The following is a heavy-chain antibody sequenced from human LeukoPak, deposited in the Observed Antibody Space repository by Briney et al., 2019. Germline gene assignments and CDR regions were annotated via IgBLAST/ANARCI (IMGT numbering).Heavy chain of an antibody. V-gene: IGHV3-64*02. CDR3: AKSPAYSSGWFDY. D-gene: IGHD6-19*01. CDR1: GFTFSLYT. CDR2: INIDGSST. Sequence: GGSLRLSCVASGFTFSLYTMHWVRQAPGKGLEYVSSINIDGSSTYYVDSVRGRFTVSRDNYENTLYLQMNSLRAEDTAVYYCAKSPAYSSGWFDYWGQGTLVTVSS. J-gene: IGHJ4*02.